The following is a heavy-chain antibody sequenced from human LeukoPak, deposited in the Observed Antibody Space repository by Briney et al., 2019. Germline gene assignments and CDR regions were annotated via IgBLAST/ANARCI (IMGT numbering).Heavy chain of an antibody. CDR1: GFTFSSYR. CDR2: IYYSGST. V-gene: IGHV4-59*01. CDR3: ARKVGGTSLHYFDY. D-gene: IGHD1-26*01. J-gene: IGHJ4*02. Sequence: RAGGSLRLSCAASGFTFSSYRMRGVRQAPGKGLEWIGYIYYSGSTNYNPSLKSRVTISVDTSKNQFSLKLSPVTAADTAVYYCARKVGGTSLHYFDYWGQGTLVTVSS.